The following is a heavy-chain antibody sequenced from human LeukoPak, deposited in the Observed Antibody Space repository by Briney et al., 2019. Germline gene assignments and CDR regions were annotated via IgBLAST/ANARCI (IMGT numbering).Heavy chain of an antibody. CDR3: ARGGMVRGVRFDY. D-gene: IGHD3-10*01. V-gene: IGHV4-34*01. Sequence: KPSETLSLTCAVYGGSFSGYYWSWIRQPPGKGLEWIGEINHSGSTNYNPSLKSRVTISVDTSKNQFSLQLSSVTAADTVVYYCARGGMVRGVRFDYWGQGTLVTVSS. CDR1: GGSFSGYY. CDR2: INHSGST. J-gene: IGHJ4*02.